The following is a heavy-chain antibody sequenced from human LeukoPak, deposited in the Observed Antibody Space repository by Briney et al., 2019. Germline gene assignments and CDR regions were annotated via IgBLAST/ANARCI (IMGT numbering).Heavy chain of an antibody. CDR1: GFTFSSYS. J-gene: IGHJ4*02. D-gene: IGHD2-2*02. CDR2: ISSSSSYI. V-gene: IGHV3-21*01. CDR3: ARDIVIVQLLYTGGAFDY. Sequence: PGGSLRLSCASSGFTFSSYSMNWVRQAPGKGLEWVSSISSSSSYIYYADSVKGRFTISRDNAKNSLYLQMNSLRAEDTAVFYCARDIVIVQLLYTGGAFDYWGQGTLVTVSS.